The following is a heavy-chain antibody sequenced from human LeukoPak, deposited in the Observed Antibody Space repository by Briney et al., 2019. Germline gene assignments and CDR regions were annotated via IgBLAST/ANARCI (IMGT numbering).Heavy chain of an antibody. J-gene: IGHJ6*02. CDR3: ASGVRIAAAGKVGRSYYYYGMDV. V-gene: IGHV1-18*01. D-gene: IGHD6-13*01. CDR2: ISAYNGNT. CDR1: GYTFTSYG. Sequence: GASVTVSCKASGYTFTSYGISWVRQAPGQGLEWMGWISAYNGNTNYAQKLQGRVTMTTDTSTSTAYMELRSLRSDDTAVYYCASGVRIAAAGKVGRSYYYYGMDVWGQGTTVTVSS.